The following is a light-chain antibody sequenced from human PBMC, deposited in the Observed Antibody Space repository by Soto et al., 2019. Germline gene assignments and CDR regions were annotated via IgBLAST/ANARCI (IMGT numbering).Light chain of an antibody. J-gene: IGLJ3*02. V-gene: IGLV2-14*01. CDR3: TSYTTSTTRV. CDR2: EVS. Sequence: QSALTQPASVSGSPGQSITISCIGTNNDVGGFQYVSWYQHRPGNAPKLMIYEVSNRPSGVSDRFSGSKSGNTASLTISGLQAEDEADYYCTSYTTSTTRVFGGGTKLTV. CDR1: NNDVGGFQY.